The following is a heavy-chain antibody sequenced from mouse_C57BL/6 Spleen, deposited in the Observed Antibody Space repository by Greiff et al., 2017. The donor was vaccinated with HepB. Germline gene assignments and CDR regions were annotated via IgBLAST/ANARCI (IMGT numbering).Heavy chain of an antibody. CDR1: GFNIKNTY. Sequence: VQLKESVAELVRPGASVKLSCTASGFNIKNTYMHWVKQRPEQGLEWIGRIDPANGNTKYAPKFQGKATITADTSSNTAYLQLSSLTSEDTAIYYCASGYGSSWYFDVWGTGTTVTVSS. J-gene: IGHJ1*03. CDR2: IDPANGNT. D-gene: IGHD1-1*01. CDR3: ASGYGSSWYFDV. V-gene: IGHV14-3*01.